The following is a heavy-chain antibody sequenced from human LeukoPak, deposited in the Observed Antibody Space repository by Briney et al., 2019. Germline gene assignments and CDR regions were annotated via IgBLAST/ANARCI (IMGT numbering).Heavy chain of an antibody. CDR1: GFTFSSYE. D-gene: IGHD3-22*01. J-gene: IGHJ1*01. V-gene: IGHV3-48*03. CDR3: AKDTRYDSGGYYIYSQH. Sequence: PGGSLRLSCAASGFTFSSYEMNWVRQAPGKGLEWVAYMSSSGNTIYYADSVKGRFTISRDNSKNTLFLQMNSLRADDTAVYYCAKDTRYDSGGYYIYSQHWGQGTLVTVSS. CDR2: MSSSGNTI.